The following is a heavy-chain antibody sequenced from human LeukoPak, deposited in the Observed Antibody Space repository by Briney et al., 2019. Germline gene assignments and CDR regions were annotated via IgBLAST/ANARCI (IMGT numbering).Heavy chain of an antibody. V-gene: IGHV1-8*01. J-gene: IGHJ4*02. CDR3: ARGPPNWGMVGY. D-gene: IGHD7-27*01. CDR2: MKSNNGHT. Sequence: SVKVSCKASGYTFTSFDFNWVRQATGQGLEWMGWMKSNNGHTGYAQRFQGRVTMTRDTSISTAYMELSSLTFEDTAVYYCARGPPNWGMVGYWGQGTLVTVSS. CDR1: GYTFTSFD.